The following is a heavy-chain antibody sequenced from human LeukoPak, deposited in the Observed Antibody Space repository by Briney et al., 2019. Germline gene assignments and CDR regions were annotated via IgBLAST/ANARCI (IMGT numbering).Heavy chain of an antibody. Sequence: GGSLRLSCAASGFTFSSYWMSWVRQAPGKGLEWVANIKQDGSEKHYVDSVKGRFTISRDNAKNSLYLQMNSLRAEDTAVYYCARVRDYGDSRGIGYWGQGTLVTVSS. V-gene: IGHV3-7*01. CDR2: IKQDGSEK. CDR1: GFTFSSYW. D-gene: IGHD4-17*01. CDR3: ARVRDYGDSRGIGY. J-gene: IGHJ4*02.